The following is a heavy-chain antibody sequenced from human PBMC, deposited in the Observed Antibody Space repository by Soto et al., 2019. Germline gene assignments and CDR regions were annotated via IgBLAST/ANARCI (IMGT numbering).Heavy chain of an antibody. CDR2: ISGGGGNT. CDR1: GFTFSNYA. CDR3: ANDHVVGATTVYYFDY. V-gene: IGHV3-23*01. D-gene: IGHD1-26*01. J-gene: IGHJ4*02. Sequence: PGWSLRLSCAASGFTFSNYAMRWVRQAPGKGLEWVSAISGGGGNTYYADSVKGRFTISRDNFKNTLYLQMNSLRADDTAVYYCANDHVVGATTVYYFDYWGQGTLVTVSS.